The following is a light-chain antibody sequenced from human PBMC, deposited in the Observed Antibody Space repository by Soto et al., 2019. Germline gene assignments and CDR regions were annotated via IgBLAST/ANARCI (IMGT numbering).Light chain of an antibody. J-gene: IGLJ1*01. CDR3: CSYAGTSTYV. V-gene: IGLV2-11*01. Sequence: QSALTQPPSVSGSPGQSVTISCTGTSSDVGDYDYVSWYLQHPGTAPKLLISDVSRRHSGVPDRFSGSKSGNTASLTISEHQVDDEGDYYCCSYAGTSTYVFGPGTKLTVL. CDR2: DVS. CDR1: SSDVGDYDY.